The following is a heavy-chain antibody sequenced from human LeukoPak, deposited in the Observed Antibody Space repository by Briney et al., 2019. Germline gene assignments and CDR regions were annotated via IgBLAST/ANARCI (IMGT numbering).Heavy chain of an antibody. CDR3: ARARYSSGWADFDY. J-gene: IGHJ4*02. CDR2: IYYSGST. Sequence: SETLSLTCTVSGGSISSYYWSWTRQPPGKGLEWIGYIYYSGSTNYNPSLKSRVTISVDTSKNQFSLKLSSVTAADTAVYYCARARYSSGWADFDYWGQGTLVTVSS. D-gene: IGHD6-19*01. CDR1: GGSISSYY. V-gene: IGHV4-59*01.